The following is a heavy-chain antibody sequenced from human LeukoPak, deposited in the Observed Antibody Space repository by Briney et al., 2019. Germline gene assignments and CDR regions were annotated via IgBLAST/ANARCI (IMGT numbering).Heavy chain of an antibody. CDR3: ARGQVGAAFDY. CDR1: GGSFSGYY. J-gene: IGHJ4*02. CDR2: INHSGST. D-gene: IGHD1-26*01. V-gene: IGHV4-34*01. Sequence: SETLSLTCAVYGGSFSGYYWSWIRQPPGKGLEWIGEINHSGSTNYNPPLKSRVTISVDTSKNQFSLKLSSVTAADTAVYYCARGQVGAAFDYWGQGTLVTVSS.